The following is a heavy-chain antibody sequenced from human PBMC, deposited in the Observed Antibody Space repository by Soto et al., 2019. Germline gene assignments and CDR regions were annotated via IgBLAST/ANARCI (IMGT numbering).Heavy chain of an antibody. CDR3: ARVIRGYSFGPYDY. CDR2: IIPISVTS. Sequence: QVHLVQSGAEAKTPGSSVKVSCKASGGSFSNYALNWVRQAPGQGLEWMGGIIPISVTSSYAQKFQGRVTITADTSASTAYLEPSSLRSEDSAVYYCARVIRGYSFGPYDYWGQGTLVTVSS. V-gene: IGHV1-69*06. CDR1: GGSFSNYA. D-gene: IGHD5-18*01. J-gene: IGHJ4*02.